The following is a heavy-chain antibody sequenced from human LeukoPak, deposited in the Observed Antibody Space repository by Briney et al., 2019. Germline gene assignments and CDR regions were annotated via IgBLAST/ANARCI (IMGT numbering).Heavy chain of an antibody. Sequence: ASVKVSCKASGYTFTSYYMHWVRQAPGQGLEWMGIINPSGGSTSYTQKFQGRVTMTRDMSTSTAYMELRSLRSDDTAVYYCARALRVFGYDYYYMDVWGKGTTVTVSS. CDR3: ARALRVFGYDYYYMDV. V-gene: IGHV1-46*01. J-gene: IGHJ6*03. CDR1: GYTFTSYY. CDR2: INPSGGST. D-gene: IGHD4-17*01.